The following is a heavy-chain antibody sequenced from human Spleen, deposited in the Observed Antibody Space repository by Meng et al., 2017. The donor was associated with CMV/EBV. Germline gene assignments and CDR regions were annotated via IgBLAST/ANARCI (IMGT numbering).Heavy chain of an antibody. CDR1: GFTFSSYW. CDR2: INSDGSST. Sequence: GESLKISCAASGFTFSSYWMHWVRQAPGKGLVWVSRINSDGSSTSYADSVKGRFTISRDNAKNSLYLQMNSLRAEDTAVYYCAKLTTYDSSGSYYGMDVWGQGTTVTVSS. D-gene: IGHD3-22*01. CDR3: AKLTTYDSSGSYYGMDV. V-gene: IGHV3-74*01. J-gene: IGHJ6*02.